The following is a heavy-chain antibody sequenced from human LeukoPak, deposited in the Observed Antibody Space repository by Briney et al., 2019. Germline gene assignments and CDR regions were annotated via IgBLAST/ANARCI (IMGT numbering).Heavy chain of an antibody. V-gene: IGHV3-23*01. CDR3: AKTVFGY. Sequence: GGSRRLSCSASGFTFSSYAMSWVRQAPGKGLEWVSGISDSGGRTYYADSVKGRFAISRDNSKNTLYLQMNSLRTEDTAVYYCAKTVFGYWGQGTLVTVSS. J-gene: IGHJ4*02. CDR2: ISDSGGRT. CDR1: GFTFSSYA.